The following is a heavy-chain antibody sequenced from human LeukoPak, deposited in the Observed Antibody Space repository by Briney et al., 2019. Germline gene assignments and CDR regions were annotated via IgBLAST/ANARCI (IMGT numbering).Heavy chain of an antibody. D-gene: IGHD5-18*01. CDR2: IIPIFGTA. CDR3: ARERGYSYGPFDY. CDR1: GGTFSSYA. V-gene: IGHV1-69*13. Sequence: AASVKVSCTASGGTFSSYAISWVRQAPGQGLEWMGGIIPIFGTANYAQKFQGRVTITADESTSTAYMELSSLRSEDTAVYYCARERGYSYGPFDYWGQGTLVTVSS. J-gene: IGHJ4*02.